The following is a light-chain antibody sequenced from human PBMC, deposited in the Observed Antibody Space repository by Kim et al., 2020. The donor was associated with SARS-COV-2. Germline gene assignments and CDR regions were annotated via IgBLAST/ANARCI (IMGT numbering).Light chain of an antibody. CDR1: QSVSTD. V-gene: IGKV3-15*01. CDR3: QQYWDGPPYG. Sequence: EIVMTQSPATLSVSPGERVTLSCRASQSVSTDLAWYQQKPGQAPRLLMYGAWTRATGVPDTFSGGGSGTEFTLTISSLQSEDFAVYYCQQYWDGPPYGFGQGTKLEIK. CDR2: GAW. J-gene: IGKJ2*03.